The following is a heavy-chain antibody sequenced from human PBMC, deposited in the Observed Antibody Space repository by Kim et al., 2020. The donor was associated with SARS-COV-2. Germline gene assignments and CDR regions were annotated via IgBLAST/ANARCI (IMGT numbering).Heavy chain of an antibody. D-gene: IGHD3-22*01. J-gene: IGHJ4*02. CDR3: AKDRHYYDSGGYCV. Sequence: ADSAEDRFTITRDDAQNTLYLQMNSLRAEDAAVYYCAKDRHYYDSGGYCVWGQGTLVTVSS. V-gene: IGHV3-23*01.